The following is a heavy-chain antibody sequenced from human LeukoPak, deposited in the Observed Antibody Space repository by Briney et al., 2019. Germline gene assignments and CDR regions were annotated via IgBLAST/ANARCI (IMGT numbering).Heavy chain of an antibody. CDR3: ARDAKGAATAFDI. D-gene: IGHD1-26*01. Sequence: GGSLRLSCAASGFTVSSNYMSWVRQAPGKGLEWVSVIYSGGSTYYADSVKGRFTISRDNSKNTLYLQMNSLRAEDTAVYYCARDAKGAATAFDIWGQGTMVTVSS. CDR2: IYSGGST. J-gene: IGHJ3*02. CDR1: GFTVSSNY. V-gene: IGHV3-66*01.